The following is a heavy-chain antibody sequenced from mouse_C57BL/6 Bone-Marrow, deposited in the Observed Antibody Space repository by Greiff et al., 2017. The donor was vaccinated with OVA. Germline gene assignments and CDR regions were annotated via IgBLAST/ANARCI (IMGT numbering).Heavy chain of an antibody. V-gene: IGHV5-15*01. J-gene: IGHJ3*01. CDR2: ISNLAYSI. Sequence: EVHLVESGGGLVQPGGSLKLSCAASGFTFSDYGMAWVRQAPRKGPEWVAFISNLAYSIYYADTVTGRFTISRENAKNTLYLEMSSLRSEDTAMYYCASLLRGGFAYWGQGTLVTVSA. D-gene: IGHD1-1*01. CDR3: ASLLRGGFAY. CDR1: GFTFSDYG.